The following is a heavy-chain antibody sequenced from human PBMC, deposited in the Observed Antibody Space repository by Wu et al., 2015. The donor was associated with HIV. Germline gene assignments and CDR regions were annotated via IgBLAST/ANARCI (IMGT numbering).Heavy chain of an antibody. J-gene: IGHJ4*02. CDR1: GYTFTNYY. Sequence: VQLIQSGAEVKRPGASVKVSCTTSGYTFTNYYTHWVRQAPGQRLEWMGWINPQKGGTNYAQKFHGRVTMTTDTSANTAYMELRSLRSEDTAIYFCARGFIAAAGTPPIHFDYWGPGTVVTVSA. D-gene: IGHD6-13*01. CDR3: ARGFIAAAGTPPIHFDY. V-gene: IGHV1-2*02. CDR2: INPQKGGT.